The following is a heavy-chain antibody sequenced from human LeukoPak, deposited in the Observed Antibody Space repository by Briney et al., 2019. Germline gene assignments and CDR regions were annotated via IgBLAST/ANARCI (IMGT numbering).Heavy chain of an antibody. V-gene: IGHV3-48*03. CDR1: GFIFSGYE. Sequence: GGSLRLSCAASGFIFSGYEIHWVRQAPGKGLEWISYISTTGRTTYYADSVRGRFTISRDNAKNSVHLQMNSLRGEDAALYFCARGDDYGDNAIVYWGQGTLVTVSS. CDR2: ISTTGRTT. J-gene: IGHJ4*02. D-gene: IGHD4-17*01. CDR3: ARGDDYGDNAIVY.